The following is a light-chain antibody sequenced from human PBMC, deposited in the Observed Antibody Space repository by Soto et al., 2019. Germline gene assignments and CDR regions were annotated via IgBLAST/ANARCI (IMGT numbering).Light chain of an antibody. V-gene: IGKV1-5*01. CDR1: QTISRW. Sequence: DIELTQARSTLSSSVGDEVTITCRASQTISRWLALYQQKPGRAPKLLIYDASTLESGVDSRFRGSGYETEFALKISGLPPDDFATYYCHSRDVGQGTRLEIK. CDR2: DAS. CDR3: HSRD. J-gene: IGKJ5*01.